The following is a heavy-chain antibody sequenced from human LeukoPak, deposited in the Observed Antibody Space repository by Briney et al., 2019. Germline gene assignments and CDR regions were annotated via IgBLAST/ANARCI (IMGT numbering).Heavy chain of an antibody. CDR1: GYTFTSYC. J-gene: IGHJ4*02. Sequence: ASVKVSCKASGYTFTSYCMHWVRQAPGQGLEWMGIINPSGGSTSYAQKFQGRVTMTRDMSTSTVYMELSSLRSEDTAVYYCARFGYYDSSGRHFDYWGQGTLVTVSS. D-gene: IGHD3-22*01. CDR2: INPSGGST. CDR3: ARFGYYDSSGRHFDY. V-gene: IGHV1-46*01.